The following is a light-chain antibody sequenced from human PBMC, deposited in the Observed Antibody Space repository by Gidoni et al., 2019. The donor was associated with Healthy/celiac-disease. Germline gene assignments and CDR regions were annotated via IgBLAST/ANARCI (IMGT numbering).Light chain of an antibody. CDR2: DVS. CDR3: SSYTSSSTLV. CDR1: SSDVGGYNY. V-gene: IGLV2-14*03. Sequence: QSALTQPASVSGSPGQSITISCTGTSSDVGGYNYVSWYQQHPGKAPKLMIYDVSNRPSGVSNRFSGSKSGNTASLTISGLQAEDVADYYFSSYTSSSTLVFGTGTTVTVL. J-gene: IGLJ1*01.